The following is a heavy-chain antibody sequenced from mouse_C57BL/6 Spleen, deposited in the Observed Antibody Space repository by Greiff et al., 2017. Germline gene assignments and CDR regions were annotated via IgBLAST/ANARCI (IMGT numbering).Heavy chain of an antibody. V-gene: IGHV1-15*01. CDR2: IDPETGGT. J-gene: IGHJ2*01. Sequence: VQLVESGAELVRPGASVTLSCKASGYTFTDYEMHWVKQTPVHGLEWIGAIDPETGGTAYNQKFKGKAILTADKSSSTAYMELRSLTSEDSAVYYCTRGYYYFDYWGQGTTLTVSS. CDR1: GYTFTDYE. D-gene: IGHD1-2*01. CDR3: TRGYYYFDY.